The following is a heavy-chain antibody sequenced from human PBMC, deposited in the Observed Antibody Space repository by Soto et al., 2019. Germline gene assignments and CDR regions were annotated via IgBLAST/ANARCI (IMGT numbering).Heavy chain of an antibody. CDR2: IYPGDSDT. Sequence: PGESRKISCKGSGYSFTTYCIGWVRQMPGKGLEWMGIIYPGDSDTRYSPSFQGQVTISADKSISTAYLQWSSLKASDTAMYYCARRDYDILTGPFGGGMDVWGQGTTVTVSS. CDR3: ARRDYDILTGPFGGGMDV. D-gene: IGHD3-9*01. V-gene: IGHV5-51*01. CDR1: GYSFTTYC. J-gene: IGHJ6*02.